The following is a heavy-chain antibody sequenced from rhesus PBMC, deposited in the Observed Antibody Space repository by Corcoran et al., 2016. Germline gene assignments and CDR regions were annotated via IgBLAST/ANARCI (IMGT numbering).Heavy chain of an antibody. CDR2: IYGGIGST. CDR1: GASISSNY. Sequence: QVQLQESGPGLVKPSETLPLTCAVSGASISSNYWSWIRQPPGKGLEWIGYIYGGIGSTSYNPSLKSRVTIAKDTSKNQFSLKLSSVTAADTAVYYCARDGNYSPIDYWGQGVLVTVSS. D-gene: IGHD4-35*01. V-gene: IGHV4-147*01. J-gene: IGHJ4*01. CDR3: ARDGNYSPIDY.